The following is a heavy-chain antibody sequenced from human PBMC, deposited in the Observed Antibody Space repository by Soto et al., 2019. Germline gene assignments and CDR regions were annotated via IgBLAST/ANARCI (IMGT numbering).Heavy chain of an antibody. V-gene: IGHV1-69*08. Sequence: QVQLVQSGAEVKKPGSSVKVSCKASGGTFTRYTFHWVRQAPGQGLEWMGKIIPIVDIVNYAQKFQGRLTITADKSTSTAYMDLSSLPSEDTAVYFCATDGSSGLGFDPWGQGTLVTVSS. J-gene: IGHJ5*02. CDR1: GGTFTRYT. D-gene: IGHD6-19*01. CDR3: ATDGSSGLGFDP. CDR2: IIPIVDIV.